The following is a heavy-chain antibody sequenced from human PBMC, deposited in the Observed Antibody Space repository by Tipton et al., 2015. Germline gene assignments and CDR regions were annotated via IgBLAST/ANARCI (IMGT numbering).Heavy chain of an antibody. V-gene: IGHV4-31*02. D-gene: IGHD3-22*01. Sequence: LRLSCAASGFTFSSYWMHWIRQHPGKGLEWIGYIYHSGSTYYNPSLKSRVTISVDTSKNQFSLKLSSVTAADTAVYYCARDRGGDYCDSSGYAFDIWGQGTMVTVSS. CDR3: ARDRGGDYCDSSGYAFDI. CDR2: IYHSGST. CDR1: GFTFSSYW. J-gene: IGHJ3*02.